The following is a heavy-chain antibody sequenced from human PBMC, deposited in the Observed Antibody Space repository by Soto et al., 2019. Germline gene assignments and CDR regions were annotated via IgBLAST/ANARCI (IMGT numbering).Heavy chain of an antibody. J-gene: IGHJ6*02. CDR3: ARARITIFGVVITYGMDV. CDR1: GGSINSYW. D-gene: IGHD3-3*01. V-gene: IGHV3-33*08. Sequence: LSLTCSVSGGSINSYWWSWIRQPAGKGLEWVAVIWYDGSNKYYADSVKGRFTISRDNSKNTLYLQMNSLRAEDTAVYYCARARITIFGVVITYGMDVWGQGTTVTVSS. CDR2: IWYDGSNK.